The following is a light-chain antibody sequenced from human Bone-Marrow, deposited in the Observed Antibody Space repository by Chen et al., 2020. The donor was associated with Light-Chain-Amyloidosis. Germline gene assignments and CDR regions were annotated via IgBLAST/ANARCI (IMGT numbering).Light chain of an antibody. CDR3: QQYFSLPIT. V-gene: IGKV4-1*01. Sequence: DIVMTQSPVSLAVSLGERATINCKSSQSVYGSDNRNNLAWYQQKPGQPLKVLFYWASTRESGVPDRFSCSGSGTDFTLTISSLQAEDVAVYYCQQYFSLPITFGQGTRLEIK. J-gene: IGKJ5*01. CDR2: WAS. CDR1: QSVYGSDNRNN.